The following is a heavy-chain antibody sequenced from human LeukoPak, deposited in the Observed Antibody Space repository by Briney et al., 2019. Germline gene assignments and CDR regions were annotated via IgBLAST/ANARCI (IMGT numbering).Heavy chain of an antibody. CDR1: DFTFSSYG. CDR3: AKSSRKWSNYYYGLDV. CDR2: ISHDGRNK. J-gene: IGHJ6*02. V-gene: IGHV3-30*18. Sequence: QPGGSLRLSCAASDFTFSSYGMHWVRQAPGKGLEWLAFISHDGRNKSYVDSVKGRFTISRDDSENMLYLQMSRLRAEDTAMYHCAKSSRKWSNYYYGLDVWGRGTTVIVSS. D-gene: IGHD2-8*01.